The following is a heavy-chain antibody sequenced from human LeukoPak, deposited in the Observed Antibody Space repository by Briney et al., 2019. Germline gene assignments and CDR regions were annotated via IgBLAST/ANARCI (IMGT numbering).Heavy chain of an antibody. CDR1: GFTFSSYS. CDR3: ARDLNYYGSGSYFYYYYMDV. CDR2: ISSSSSYI. V-gene: IGHV3-21*01. D-gene: IGHD3-10*01. J-gene: IGHJ6*03. Sequence: KPGGTLRLSCAASGFTFSSYSMNWVRQAPGKGLEWVSSISSSSSYIYYADSVKGRFTISRDNAKNSLYLQMNSLRAEDTAVYYCARDLNYYGSGSYFYYYYMDVWGKGTTVTVPS.